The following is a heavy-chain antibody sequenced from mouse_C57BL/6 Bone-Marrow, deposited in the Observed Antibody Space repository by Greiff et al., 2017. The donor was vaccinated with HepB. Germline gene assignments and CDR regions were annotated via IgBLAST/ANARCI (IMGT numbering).Heavy chain of an antibody. J-gene: IGHJ4*01. CDR2: INPGSGGT. CDR3: ARSDYEYYAMDY. CDR1: GYAFTNYL. Sequence: QVQLQQSGAELVRPGTSVKVSCKASGYAFTNYLIEWVKQRPGQGLEWIGVINPGSGGTNYNEKFKGKATLTADKSSSTAYMQLSSLTSEDSAVYFCARSDYEYYAMDYWGQGTSVTVSS. V-gene: IGHV1-54*01. D-gene: IGHD2-4*01.